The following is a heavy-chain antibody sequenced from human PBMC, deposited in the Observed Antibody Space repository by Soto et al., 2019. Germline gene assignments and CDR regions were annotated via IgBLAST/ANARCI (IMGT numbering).Heavy chain of an antibody. D-gene: IGHD1-26*01. CDR3: ARNRWEPSGRKKLGGGYAFDI. CDR1: RHLQQLY. J-gene: IGHJ3*02. CDR2: IIPIFGTA. V-gene: IGHV1-69*13. Sequence: SVKGLLQGFWRHLQQLYYQLGATGPWTRLEWMGRIIPIFGTANYAQKFQGRVTITADESTSTAYMELSSLRSEDTAVYYCARNRWEPSGRKKLGGGYAFDIWGQGTMVTVSS.